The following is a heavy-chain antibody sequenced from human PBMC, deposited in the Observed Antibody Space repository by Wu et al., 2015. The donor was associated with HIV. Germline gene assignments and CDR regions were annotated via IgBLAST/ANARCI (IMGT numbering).Heavy chain of an antibody. J-gene: IGHJ6*02. Sequence: QVQLVQSGAEVKKPGSSVKVSCKASGGTFSSYAISWVRQAPGQGLEWMGRIIPIFGTANYAQKFQGRVTITADESTSTAYMELSSLRSEDTAVYYCARSSAYDYVWGSYRADYYYYGMDVWGQGTTGHRLL. CDR1: GGTFSSYA. D-gene: IGHD3-16*02. CDR3: ARSSAYDYVWGSYRADYYYYGMDV. V-gene: IGHV1-69*13. CDR2: IIPIFGTA.